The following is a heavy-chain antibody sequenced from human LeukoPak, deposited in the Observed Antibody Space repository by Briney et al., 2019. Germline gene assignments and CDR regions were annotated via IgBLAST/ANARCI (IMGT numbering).Heavy chain of an antibody. Sequence: GRSLRLSCAASGFTFSSYGMHWVRQAPGKGLEWVAVIYYDGSNKYYADSVKVRFTMSRDNSKNTVYLQMNSLRADDTAVCYCARDNGNSGYSFDYWGQGTLVTVSS. CDR3: ARDNGNSGYSFDY. CDR2: IYYDGSNK. V-gene: IGHV3-33*01. D-gene: IGHD3-22*01. J-gene: IGHJ4*02. CDR1: GFTFSSYG.